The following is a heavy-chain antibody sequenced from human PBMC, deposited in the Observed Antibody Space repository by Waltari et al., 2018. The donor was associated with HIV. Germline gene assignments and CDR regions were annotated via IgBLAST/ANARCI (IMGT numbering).Heavy chain of an antibody. CDR1: GFSPSPTGLF. V-gene: IGHV2-70*01. Sequence: QVTLRESGPSLVKLTQTLQLICTFAGFSPSPTGLFVSWIRQPPGKALEWLALIDWADDKYFSTSLRSRLTISKDTTKNQVALTVTNLDPMDTATYYCARVKYFYVSREYFFDYWGQGILVTVSS. CDR3: ARVKYFYVSREYFFDY. D-gene: IGHD3-10*02. J-gene: IGHJ4*02. CDR2: IDWADDK.